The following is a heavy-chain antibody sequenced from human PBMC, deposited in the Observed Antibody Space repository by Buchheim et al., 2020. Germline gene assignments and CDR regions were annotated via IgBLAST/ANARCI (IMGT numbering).Heavy chain of an antibody. CDR2: ISWRGGST. CDR1: GFTFDDYG. CDR3: ARAGGSGSHFLNYYYYYMDV. V-gene: IGHV3-20*04. J-gene: IGHJ6*03. D-gene: IGHD3-10*01. Sequence: EVQLLESGGGVVRPGGSLRLSCAASGFTFDDYGMTWIRQAPGKGLEWVSGISWRGGSTGYADSVKGRFTISRDNARNSLYLQMNSLRGEDTALYYCARAGGSGSHFLNYYYYYMDVWGKGTT.